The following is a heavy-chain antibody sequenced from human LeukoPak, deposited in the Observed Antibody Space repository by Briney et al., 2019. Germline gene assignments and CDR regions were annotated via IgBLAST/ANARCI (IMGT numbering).Heavy chain of an antibody. CDR1: GFTFSSYW. D-gene: IGHD3-10*01. CDR3: ARVELRNARFGELLLFDY. J-gene: IGHJ4*02. Sequence: WGSLRLSCAASGFTFSSYWMSWVRQALGKGLEWVANIKQDGSEKYYVDSVKGRFTISRDNAKNSLYLQMNSLRAEDTAVYYCARVELRNARFGELLLFDYWGQGTLVTVSS. V-gene: IGHV3-7*03. CDR2: IKQDGSEK.